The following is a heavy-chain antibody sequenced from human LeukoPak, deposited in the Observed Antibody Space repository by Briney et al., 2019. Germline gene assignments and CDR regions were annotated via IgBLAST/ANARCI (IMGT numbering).Heavy chain of an antibody. Sequence: PGRSLRLSCAASGFTFSSYAMHWVRQAPGKGLEWVSVIYSGGSTYYADSVKGRFTISRDNSKNTLYLQMNSLRAEDTAVYYCARGSGNSVLDYWGQGTLVTVSS. J-gene: IGHJ4*02. CDR3: ARGSGNSVLDY. CDR2: IYSGGST. D-gene: IGHD4-23*01. CDR1: GFTFSSYA. V-gene: IGHV3-66*01.